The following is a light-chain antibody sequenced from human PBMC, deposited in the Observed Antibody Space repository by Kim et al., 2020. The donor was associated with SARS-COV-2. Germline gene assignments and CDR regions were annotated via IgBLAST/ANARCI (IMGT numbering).Light chain of an antibody. CDR1: SSDVGRFNA. J-gene: IGLJ3*02. Sequence: QSALTQPASVSGSPGQSITISCTGTSSDVGRFNAVSWYQQHPGKAPKLMIFDVTKRPSGVSDRFSGSKSGNTASLTISGLQTEDEADYYCSSFTASITWVFGGGTKLTVL. V-gene: IGLV2-14*02. CDR3: SSFTASITWV. CDR2: DVT.